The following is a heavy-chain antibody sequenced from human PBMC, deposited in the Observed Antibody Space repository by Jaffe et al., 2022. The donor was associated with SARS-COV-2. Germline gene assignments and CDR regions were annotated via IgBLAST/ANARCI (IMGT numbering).Heavy chain of an antibody. CDR3: AKDRYYYDSSGLRPDY. D-gene: IGHD3-22*01. Sequence: QVQLVESGGGVVQPGRSLRLSCAASGFTFSSYGMHWVRQAPGKGLEWVAVISYDGSNKYYADSVKGRFTISRDNSKNTLYLQMNSLRAEDTAVYYCAKDRYYYDSSGLRPDYWGQGTLVTVSS. J-gene: IGHJ4*02. V-gene: IGHV3-30*18. CDR1: GFTFSSYG. CDR2: ISYDGSNK.